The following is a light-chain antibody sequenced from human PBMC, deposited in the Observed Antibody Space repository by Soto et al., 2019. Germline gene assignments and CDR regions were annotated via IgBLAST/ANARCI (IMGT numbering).Light chain of an antibody. CDR3: QSYDSSLSGHVV. Sequence: QSVLTQPPSVSGAPGQRVTISCTGSSSNIGAGYEVHWYQQLPGTAPKLLIYADNNRPSGVPDRFSGSKSGTSASLAITGLQAEDETDYYCQSYDSSLSGHVVFGGGTKLTVL. CDR2: ADN. V-gene: IGLV1-40*01. J-gene: IGLJ2*01. CDR1: SSNIGAGYE.